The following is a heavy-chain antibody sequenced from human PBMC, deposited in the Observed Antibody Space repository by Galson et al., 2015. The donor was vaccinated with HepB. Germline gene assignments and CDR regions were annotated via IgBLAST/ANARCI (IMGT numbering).Heavy chain of an antibody. CDR2: IYTSGST. V-gene: IGHV4-61*02. D-gene: IGHD2-15*01. Sequence: TLSLTCTVSGGSISSGSYYWSWIRQPAGKGLEWIGRIYTSGSTNYNPSPKSRVTIPVDTPKNQFSLNLASVTAAATAAYYCASGIVVVVAAKYPRYYYGMDVWGQGTTVTASS. J-gene: IGHJ6*02. CDR3: ASGIVVVVAAKYPRYYYGMDV. CDR1: GGSISSGSYY.